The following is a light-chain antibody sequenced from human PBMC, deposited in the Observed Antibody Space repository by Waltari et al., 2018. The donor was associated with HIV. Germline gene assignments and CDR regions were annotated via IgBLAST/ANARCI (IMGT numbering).Light chain of an antibody. Sequence: EVVLTQSPGTLSLSRGDRATLSCRASQTVSSSYLAWYQQKPGQGPRILFSGTSSRATGIPDRFSGSGSGTDFTLTISRLEPEDFAVYYCQHFGTSRWTFGPGTKVEIK. CDR2: GTS. CDR3: QHFGTSRWT. J-gene: IGKJ1*01. V-gene: IGKV3-20*01. CDR1: QTVSSSY.